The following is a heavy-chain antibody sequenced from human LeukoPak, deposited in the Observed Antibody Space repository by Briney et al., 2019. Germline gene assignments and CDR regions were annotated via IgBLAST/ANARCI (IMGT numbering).Heavy chain of an antibody. J-gene: IGHJ5*02. D-gene: IGHD5-18*01. CDR1: GFTFSSYW. CDR3: AKDRGGGYSYGYSWFDP. V-gene: IGHV3-7*03. Sequence: GGSLRLFCAASGFTFSSYWMSWVRQAPGKGLEWVASIKQDGSEKYYVDSVKGRFTISRDNAKNSLYLQMNSLRAEDTALYYCAKDRGGGYSYGYSWFDPWGQGTLVTVSS. CDR2: IKQDGSEK.